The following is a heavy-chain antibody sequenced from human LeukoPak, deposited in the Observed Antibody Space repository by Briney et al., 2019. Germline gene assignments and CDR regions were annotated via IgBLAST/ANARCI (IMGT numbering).Heavy chain of an antibody. V-gene: IGHV3-49*04. CDR2: IRSKAYGGTT. D-gene: IGHD5-12*01. CDR3: TRASPSYHIVATTFDY. J-gene: IGHJ4*02. Sequence: PGGSLRLSCTASGFTFGDYAMSWVRQAPGKGLEWVGFIRSKAYGGTTEYAASVKGRFTISRDDSKSIAYLQMNSLKTEDTAVYYCTRASPSYHIVATTFDYWGQGTLVTVSS. CDR1: GFTFGDYA.